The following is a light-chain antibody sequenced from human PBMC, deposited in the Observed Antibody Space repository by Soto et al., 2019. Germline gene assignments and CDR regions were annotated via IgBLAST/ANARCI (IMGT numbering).Light chain of an antibody. CDR1: SGHSSYA. CDR2: LNSDGSH. CDR3: QTWGTGI. Sequence: QPVLTQSPSASASLGASVKLTCTLSSGHSSYAIAWHQQQPEKGPRHLMKLNSDGSHSKGDGIPDRFSGSSSGAERYLTISSLQSEDEADYYCQTWGTGIFGGGTKLTVL. V-gene: IGLV4-69*01. J-gene: IGLJ2*01.